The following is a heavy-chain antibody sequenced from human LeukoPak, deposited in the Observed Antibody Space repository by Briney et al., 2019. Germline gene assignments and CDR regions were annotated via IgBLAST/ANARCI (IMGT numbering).Heavy chain of an antibody. CDR1: GFTVSSTY. J-gene: IGHJ4*02. CDR3: ARDLDFDY. V-gene: IGHV3-7*05. Sequence: GGSLRLSCAASGFTVSSTYMTWVRQAPGKGLEWVTNIKQDGSEKYYVDSVKGRFTISRDNAKNSLYLQMNSLRAEDTAVYYCARDLDFDYWGQGTLVTVSS. CDR2: IKQDGSEK.